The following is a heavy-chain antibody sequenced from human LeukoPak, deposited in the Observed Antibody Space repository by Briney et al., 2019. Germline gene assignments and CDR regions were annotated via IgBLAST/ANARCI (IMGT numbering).Heavy chain of an antibody. J-gene: IGHJ4*02. D-gene: IGHD3-22*01. Sequence: ASVKVSCKTSGYTFTGYYMHWVRQAPGQGLEWMGRIIPILGIANYAQKFQGRVTITADKSTSTAYMELSSLRSEDTAVYYCARGDYDSSGYYYYYWGQGTLVTVSS. V-gene: IGHV1-69*04. CDR2: IIPILGIA. CDR1: GYTFTGYY. CDR3: ARGDYDSSGYYYYY.